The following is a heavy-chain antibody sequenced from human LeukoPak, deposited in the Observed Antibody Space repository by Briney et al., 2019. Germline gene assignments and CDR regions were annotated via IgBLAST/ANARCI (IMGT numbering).Heavy chain of an antibody. Sequence: ASVKVSCKASGYSFTDYYIYWVRQAPGQGLEWMGWINPNRGGTKYTQKFQGRVTMTMDTSITTVYMELSSLRSDDSAVYYCAREFGLVSPFDFWGQGTLLTVSS. V-gene: IGHV1-2*02. J-gene: IGHJ4*02. D-gene: IGHD2-8*01. CDR2: INPNRGGT. CDR1: GYSFTDYY. CDR3: AREFGLVSPFDF.